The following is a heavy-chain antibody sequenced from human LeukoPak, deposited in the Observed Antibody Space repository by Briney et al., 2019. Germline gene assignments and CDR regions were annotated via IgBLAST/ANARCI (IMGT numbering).Heavy chain of an antibody. Sequence: GGSLRLSCAASGITFSSYGMHWVRQAPGKGPAWVAVISYDGSNKHYPDSVKGRFTISRDNSKNTLYLQMNSLRAEDTAVYYCAKDLVSGSWFDPWGQGTLVTVSS. CDR1: GITFSSYG. CDR3: AKDLVSGSWFDP. V-gene: IGHV3-30*18. J-gene: IGHJ5*02. CDR2: ISYDGSNK. D-gene: IGHD3-10*01.